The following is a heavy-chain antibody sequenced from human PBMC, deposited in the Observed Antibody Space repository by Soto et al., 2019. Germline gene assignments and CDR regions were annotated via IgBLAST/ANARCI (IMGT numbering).Heavy chain of an antibody. CDR2: IYSGGST. J-gene: IGHJ2*01. D-gene: IGHD2-21*02. CDR3: ARDYYGGNSRYFDL. V-gene: IGHV3-66*01. Sequence: EVQLVESGGGLVQPGGSLRLSCAASGFTVSSHYMSWVRQAPGKGLEWVSVIYSGGSTYYTDSVKGRFTICRDNSKNTLFLQMNSLRAEDTAVYYCARDYYGGNSRYFDLWGRGTLVTVSS. CDR1: GFTVSSHY.